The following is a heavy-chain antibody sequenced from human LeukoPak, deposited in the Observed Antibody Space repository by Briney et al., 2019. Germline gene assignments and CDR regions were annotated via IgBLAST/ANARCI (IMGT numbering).Heavy chain of an antibody. D-gene: IGHD6-19*01. J-gene: IGHJ4*02. Sequence: SETLSLTCTVSGGSISSYYWSWIRQPPGKGLEWIGGFYHSGSTNYNPSLKSRVTTSVDTSKNQFSLRLSSVTAADTAVYYCASTQQWLAFDYWGQGILVTVSS. CDR1: GGSISSYY. CDR2: FYHSGST. CDR3: ASTQQWLAFDY. V-gene: IGHV4-59*01.